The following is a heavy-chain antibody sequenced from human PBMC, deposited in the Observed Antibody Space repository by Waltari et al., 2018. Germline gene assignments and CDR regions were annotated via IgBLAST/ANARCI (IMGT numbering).Heavy chain of an antibody. CDR1: GSSISSGYY. D-gene: IGHD3-22*01. V-gene: IGHV4-38-2*02. CDR2: IYHSGST. Sequence: QVQLQESGPGLVKPSETLSLTCAVSGSSISSGYYWGWLRQPPGKGLEWMGSIYHSGSTYYNPSVKSGVTISVDTSKNQFSLKLSSVTAADTAVYYCARDRSVITPYWYFDLWGRGTLVTVSS. CDR3: ARDRSVITPYWYFDL. J-gene: IGHJ2*01.